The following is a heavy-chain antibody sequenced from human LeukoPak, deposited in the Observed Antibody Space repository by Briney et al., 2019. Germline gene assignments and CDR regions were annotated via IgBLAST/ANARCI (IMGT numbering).Heavy chain of an antibody. CDR2: IYPGDSDT. J-gene: IGHJ3*02. Sequence: GESLKISCKGSGYSFTSYWIGWVRQMPGKGLEWMGIIYPGDSDTRYSPSFQVQVTISADKSISTAYLQWSSLKASDTAMYYCASAREILPNAFDIWGQGTMVTVSS. V-gene: IGHV5-51*01. CDR1: GYSFTSYW. CDR3: ASAREILPNAFDI.